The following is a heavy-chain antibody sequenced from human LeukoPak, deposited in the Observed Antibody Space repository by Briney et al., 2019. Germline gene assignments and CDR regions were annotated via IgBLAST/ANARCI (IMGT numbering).Heavy chain of an antibody. CDR1: GFTFSSYG. V-gene: IGHV3-30*02. D-gene: IGHD3-22*01. CDR3: ARDAHYYDTSGYFRAPFDY. J-gene: IGHJ4*02. CDR2: IRYDGSNE. Sequence: GGSLRLSCAASGFTFSSYGMHWVRQAPGKGLEWVSFIRYDGSNEYYADSVRGRFTISRDNSKNTLYLQMNSLRAEDTAVYYCARDAHYYDTSGYFRAPFDYWGQGTLVTVSS.